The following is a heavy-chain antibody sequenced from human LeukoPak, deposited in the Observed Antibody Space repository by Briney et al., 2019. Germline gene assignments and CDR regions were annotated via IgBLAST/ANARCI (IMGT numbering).Heavy chain of an antibody. V-gene: IGHV4-34*01. D-gene: IGHD1-26*01. CDR1: GGSFSGYY. Sequence: SETLSLTGAVYGGSFSGYYWSWIRQHPEKGLEWIGYIYDSGSTYYNPSFKSRVTISVDTSRNQFSLKLNSMTAADTAVYYCARGGVGHDYWGQGTLVTVSS. CDR3: ARGGVGHDY. CDR2: IYDSGST. J-gene: IGHJ4*02.